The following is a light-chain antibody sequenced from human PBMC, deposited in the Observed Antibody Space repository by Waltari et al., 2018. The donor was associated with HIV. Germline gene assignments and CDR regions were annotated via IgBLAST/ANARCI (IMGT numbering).Light chain of an antibody. CDR3: AAWDDTLTVV. V-gene: IGLV1-47*01. J-gene: IGLJ2*01. Sequence: QSVLTQPPSASGTPGQSVTISCSGTSSNIGPNYVYWYQQFPGTAPKLLIYRNNQRPSGVPDRFSGSKSGTSASLAISGLRSDDEADYYCAAWDDTLTVVFGGGTKLTVL. CDR1: SSNIGPNY. CDR2: RNN.